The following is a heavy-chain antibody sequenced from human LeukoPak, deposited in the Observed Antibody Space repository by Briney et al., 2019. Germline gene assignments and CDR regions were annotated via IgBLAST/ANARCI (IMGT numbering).Heavy chain of an antibody. CDR2: ISGSDGST. J-gene: IGHJ6*03. CDR3: AKESGDIVVVPAAIPYYYYYYMDA. CDR1: GFTFRSYA. D-gene: IGHD2-2*01. V-gene: IGHV3-23*01. Sequence: PGGSLRLSCAASGFTFRSYAMSWVRQAPGKGLEWVSVISGSDGSTYYADSVKGRFTVSRDNSKNTLYLQMNSLRAEDTAIYFCAKESGDIVVVPAAIPYYYYYYMDAWGKGTTVTVSS.